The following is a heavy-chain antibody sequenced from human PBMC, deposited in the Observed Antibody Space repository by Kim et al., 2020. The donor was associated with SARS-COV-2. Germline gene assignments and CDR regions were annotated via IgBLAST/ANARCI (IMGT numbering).Heavy chain of an antibody. J-gene: IGHJ4*02. CDR3: ARDLSIAVAGPFDY. CDR2: IIPIPGIA. D-gene: IGHD6-19*01. V-gene: IGHV1-69*04. CDR1: GGTFSSYA. Sequence: SVKVSCKASGGTFSSYAISWVRQAPGQGLEWMGRIIPIPGIANYAQKFQGRVTITADKSTSTAYMELSSLRSEDTAVYYCARDLSIAVAGPFDYWGQGT.